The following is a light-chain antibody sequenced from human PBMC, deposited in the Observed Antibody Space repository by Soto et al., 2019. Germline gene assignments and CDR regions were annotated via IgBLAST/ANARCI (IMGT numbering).Light chain of an antibody. J-gene: IGKJ1*01. V-gene: IGKV1-27*01. CDR3: LKYTKDAPGT. CDR1: QDIGQY. CDR2: YVS. Sequence: DIQMTQSPSSLSASVGDRVTLTCRASQDIGQYLAWYQQRPGKGPKLLIYYVSNLQSGVPSRFSGSGSGTEFTLSISSLQPEDVATYYCLKYTKDAPGTFGQGTKVEI.